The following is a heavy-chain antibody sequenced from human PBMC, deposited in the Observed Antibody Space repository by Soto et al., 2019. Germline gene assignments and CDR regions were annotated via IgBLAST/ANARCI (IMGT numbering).Heavy chain of an antibody. Sequence: ASVKVSCKASGYTFTSYGISWVRQAPGQGLEWMGWIGGYNGDTNYAQKYQGRVTMTTDTSTSTAYMELRSLRSDDTAVYYCARAPQTVAGAGIWYWGQGTLVTVSS. CDR2: IGGYNGDT. V-gene: IGHV1-18*01. J-gene: IGHJ4*02. CDR1: GYTFTSYG. D-gene: IGHD6-13*01. CDR3: ARAPQTVAGAGIWY.